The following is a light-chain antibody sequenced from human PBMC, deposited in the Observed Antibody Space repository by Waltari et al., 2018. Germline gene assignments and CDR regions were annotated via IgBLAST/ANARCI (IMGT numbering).Light chain of an antibody. CDR1: SSNIGDYNL. CDR2: YVT. J-gene: IGLJ3*02. Sequence: QSALTQPASVSGSPAQSITIPCTGTSSNIGDYNLVSWFPHHPGKVPELVMYYVTKRPSGISDRFSGSKSGNTASLTISALQADDEADYYCCSYSTSGSWMFGGGTKVTVL. CDR3: CSYSTSGSWM. V-gene: IGLV2-23*02.